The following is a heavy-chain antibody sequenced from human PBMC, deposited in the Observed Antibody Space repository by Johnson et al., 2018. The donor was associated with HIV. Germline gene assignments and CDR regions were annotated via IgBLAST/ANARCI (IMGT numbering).Heavy chain of an antibody. CDR2: ISYDGSNE. CDR3: ASDQFPHSVSDYVRLNDGFDI. J-gene: IGHJ3*02. D-gene: IGHD1-26*01. CDR1: GFTFSSYA. Sequence: VQLVESGGGLVQPGGSLRLSCAASGFTFSSYAMHWVRQAPGKGLEWMAIISYDGSNEYYADSVKGRFTISRDNSKNTLYLHMSSLRAEDTAVYYCASDQFPHSVSDYVRLNDGFDIWGHGTMVTVSS. V-gene: IGHV3-30-3*01.